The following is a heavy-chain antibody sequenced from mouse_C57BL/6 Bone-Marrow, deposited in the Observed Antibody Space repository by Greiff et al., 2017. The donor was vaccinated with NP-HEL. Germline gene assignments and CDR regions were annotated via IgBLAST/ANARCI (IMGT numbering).Heavy chain of an antibody. CDR3: TRDGNYFYWYFDV. V-gene: IGHV1-15*01. CDR2: IDPETGGT. Sequence: VQLQQSGAELVSPGASVTLSCKASGYTFTDYEMHWVKQTPVHGLEWIGAIDPETGGTAYNQKFKGKAILTADKSSSTAYMELRSLTSEDSAVYYCTRDGNYFYWYFDVWGTGTTVTVSS. D-gene: IGHD2-1*01. CDR1: GYTFTDYE. J-gene: IGHJ1*03.